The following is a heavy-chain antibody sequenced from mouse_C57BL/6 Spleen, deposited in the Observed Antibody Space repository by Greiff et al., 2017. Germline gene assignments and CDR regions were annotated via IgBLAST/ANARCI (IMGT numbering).Heavy chain of an antibody. CDR1: GFSLSTSGMG. J-gene: IGHJ1*01. CDR2: IYWDDYK. V-gene: IGHV8-12*01. CDR3: ARRGGTTVVAPYFDV. Sequence: QVTLKESGPGILQSSQTLSLTCSFSGFSLSTSGMGVSWIRQPSGKGLEWLAHIYWDDYKRYNPSLKSRLTFSKDTSRNQVFLKITSVDTADTATSYCARRGGTTVVAPYFDVWGPGTTVPVSS. D-gene: IGHD1-1*01.